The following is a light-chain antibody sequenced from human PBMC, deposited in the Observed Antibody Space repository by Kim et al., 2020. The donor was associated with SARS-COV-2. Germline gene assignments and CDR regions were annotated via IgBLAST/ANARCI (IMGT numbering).Light chain of an antibody. CDR2: AAS. Sequence: DIQMTQSPSTLSEAVGDRATITCRASQSINSWLAWYQQKPGKAPKLLIYAASSLESGVPSRFSGSRSGTEFTLTITSLQPDDFATYYCQQYNYYPYTFGQGTKLEI. V-gene: IGKV1-5*01. J-gene: IGKJ2*01. CDR3: QQYNYYPYT. CDR1: QSINSW.